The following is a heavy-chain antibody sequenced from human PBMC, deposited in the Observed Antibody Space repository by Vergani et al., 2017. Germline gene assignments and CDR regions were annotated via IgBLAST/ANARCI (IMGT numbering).Heavy chain of an antibody. CDR1: GYSITSGYY. CDR2: IYHTGSA. J-gene: IGHJ4*02. V-gene: IGHV4-38-2*02. Sequence: QVQLLESGPGLLKPSETLSLTCSVSGYSITSGYYWGWIRQPPGRGLEWIGSIYHTGSAYYNPSLKSRVTVSVDTSMNQVSLKLSSVTAADTAVYYCARDFELQRWGQGTLVTVSS. CDR3: ARDFELQR. D-gene: IGHD1-26*01.